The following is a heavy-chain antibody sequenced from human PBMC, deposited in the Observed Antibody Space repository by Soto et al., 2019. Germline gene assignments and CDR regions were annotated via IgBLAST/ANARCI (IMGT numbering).Heavy chain of an antibody. V-gene: IGHV4-34*01. CDR3: ARDGAYYYDSSGYSAFDY. Sequence: PSETLSLTCAVYGGSFSGYYWSWIRQPPGKGLEWIGEINHSGSTNYNPSLKSRVTISVDTSKNQFSLKLSSVTAADTAVYYCARDGAYYYDSSGYSAFDYWGQGTLVTVS. D-gene: IGHD3-22*01. CDR2: INHSGST. J-gene: IGHJ4*02. CDR1: GGSFSGYY.